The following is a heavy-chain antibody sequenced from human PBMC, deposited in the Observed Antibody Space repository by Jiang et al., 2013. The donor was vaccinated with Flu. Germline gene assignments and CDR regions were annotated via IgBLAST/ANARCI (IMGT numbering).Heavy chain of an antibody. CDR3: ARGSPSYYYGMDV. V-gene: IGHV4-39*01. Sequence: GSGLVKPSETLSLTCTVSGGSISSSSYYWGWIRQPPGKGLEWIGSIYYSGSTYYNPSLKSRVTISVDTSKNQFSLKLSSVTAADTAVYYCARGSPSYYYGMDVWGQGTTVTVSS. J-gene: IGHJ6*02. D-gene: IGHD1-26*01. CDR2: IYYSGST. CDR1: GGSISSSSYY.